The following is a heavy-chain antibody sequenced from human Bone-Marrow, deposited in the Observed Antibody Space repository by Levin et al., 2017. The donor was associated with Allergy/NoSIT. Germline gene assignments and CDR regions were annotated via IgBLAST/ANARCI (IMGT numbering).Heavy chain of an antibody. CDR1: GYALSELS. D-gene: IGHD3-3*01. V-gene: IGHV1-24*01. CDR2: FDPDHGKT. CDR3: ATAIYDTSFDY. Sequence: GESLKISCKVSGYALSELSMHWVRQAPGAGLEWMGGFDPDHGKTVYAENFQGRVTMTADTSTGTASVELRSLRFEDTAVYYCATAIYDTSFDYWGQGTLVSVSS. J-gene: IGHJ4*02.